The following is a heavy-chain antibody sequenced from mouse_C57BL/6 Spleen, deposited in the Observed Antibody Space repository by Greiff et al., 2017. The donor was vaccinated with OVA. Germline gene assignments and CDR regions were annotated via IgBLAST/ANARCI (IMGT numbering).Heavy chain of an antibody. D-gene: IGHD2-2*01. J-gene: IGHJ1*03. V-gene: IGHV1-52*01. Sequence: VQLQQPGAELVRPGSSVKLSCKASGYTFTSYWMHWVKQRPIQGLEWIGNIDPSDSETHYNQKFKDKATLTVDKSSSTAYMQLSSLTSEDSAVYYCARSGYYGYDWYFDVWGTGTTVTVSS. CDR1: GYTFTSYW. CDR3: ARSGYYGYDWYFDV. CDR2: IDPSDSET.